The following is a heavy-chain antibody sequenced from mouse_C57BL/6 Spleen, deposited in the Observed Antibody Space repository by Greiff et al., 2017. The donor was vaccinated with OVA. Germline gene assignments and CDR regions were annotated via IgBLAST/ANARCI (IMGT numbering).Heavy chain of an antibody. CDR3: ARWSTTVVATDYFDY. V-gene: IGHV1-4*01. CDR2: INPSSGYT. Sequence: AQLQQSGAELARPGASVKMSCKASGYTFTSYTMHWVKQRPGQGLEWIGYINPSSGYTKYNQKFKDKATLTADKSSSTAYMQLSSLTSEDSAVYYCARWSTTVVATDYFDYWGQGTTLTVSS. CDR1: GYTFTSYT. D-gene: IGHD1-1*01. J-gene: IGHJ2*01.